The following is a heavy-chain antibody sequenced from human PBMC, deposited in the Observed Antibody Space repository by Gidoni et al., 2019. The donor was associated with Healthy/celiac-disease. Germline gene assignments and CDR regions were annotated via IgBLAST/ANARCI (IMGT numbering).Heavy chain of an antibody. CDR3: ARDLVVVVAATPSVYYYYGMDV. Sequence: EVQLVESGGGLVKPGGSLRLSCAASGFTFSSYSMNWVRQAPGKGQEWVSSISSSSSYIYYAVSVKGRFTISRDNAKNSLYLQMNSLRAEDTAVYYCARDLVVVVAATPSVYYYYGMDVWGQGTTVTVSS. J-gene: IGHJ6*02. D-gene: IGHD2-15*01. CDR1: GFTFSSYS. CDR2: ISSSSSYI. V-gene: IGHV3-21*01.